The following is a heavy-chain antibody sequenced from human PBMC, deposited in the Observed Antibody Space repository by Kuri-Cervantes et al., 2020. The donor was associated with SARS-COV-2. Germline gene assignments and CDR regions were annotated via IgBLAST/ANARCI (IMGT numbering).Heavy chain of an antibody. CDR1: GGPTSSHY. Sequence: SETLSLTCTVSGGPTSSHYWSWIRQPPGKGLEWIGYIYYSGSTNYNPSLKSRVTISVDTSKNQFSLKLSSVTAADTAVYYCARDYGASGYNWFDPWGQGTLVTVSS. CDR2: IYYSGST. D-gene: IGHD3-10*01. V-gene: IGHV4-59*11. J-gene: IGHJ5*02. CDR3: ARDYGASGYNWFDP.